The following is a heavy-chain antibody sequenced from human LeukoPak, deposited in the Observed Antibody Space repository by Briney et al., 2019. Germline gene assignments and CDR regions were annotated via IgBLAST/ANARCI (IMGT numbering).Heavy chain of an antibody. J-gene: IGHJ3*02. D-gene: IGHD4-23*01. CDR3: ATTDYGGNWDAFDI. V-gene: IGHV1-2*02. CDR1: GYDFINYG. CDR2: INLNSGGT. Sequence: ASVKVSCKASGYDFINYGISWVRQAPGQGLEWMGWINLNSGGTNYAQKFQGRVTMTRDTSISTAYMELSRLRSDDTAVYYCATTDYGGNWDAFDIWGQGTMVTVSS.